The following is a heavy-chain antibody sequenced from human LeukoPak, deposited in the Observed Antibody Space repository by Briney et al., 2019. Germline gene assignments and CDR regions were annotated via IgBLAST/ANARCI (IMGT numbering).Heavy chain of an antibody. D-gene: IGHD3-16*01. V-gene: IGHV3-64*01. J-gene: IGHJ4*02. CDR2: ITNNGGST. CDR3: ARVGDKGAFDY. Sequence: GGSLRLSCAASGFTFSSYAMHWVRQAPGKGLEYVSAITNNGGSTYYANSVKGRFTISRDNSKNTLYLQMGSLRAEDMAVYYCARVGDKGAFDYWGQGTLVTVSS. CDR1: GFTFSSYA.